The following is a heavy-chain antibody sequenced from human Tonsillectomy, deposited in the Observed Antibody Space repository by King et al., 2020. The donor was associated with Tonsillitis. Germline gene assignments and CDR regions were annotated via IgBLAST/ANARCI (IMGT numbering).Heavy chain of an antibody. CDR3: ARDYKGVLDS. CDR1: GGSMGTFY. Sequence: VQLQESGPGLVKPSETLSLTCTVSGGSMGTFYWSWIRQPPGKGLEWIGYISYSGNTNYNPSIKSRLTISLDTSKNHFSLALSSVTAADTGMYYCARDYKGVLDSWGQGILVTVSS. CDR2: ISYSGNT. J-gene: IGHJ4*02. D-gene: IGHD3-10*01. V-gene: IGHV4-59*01.